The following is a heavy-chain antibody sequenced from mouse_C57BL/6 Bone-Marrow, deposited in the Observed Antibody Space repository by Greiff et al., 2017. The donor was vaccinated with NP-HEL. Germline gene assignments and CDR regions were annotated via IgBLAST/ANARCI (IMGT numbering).Heavy chain of an antibody. V-gene: IGHV3-6*01. CDR1: GYSITSGYY. CDR2: ISYDGSN. D-gene: IGHD2-5*01. J-gene: IGHJ3*01. Sequence: DVQLQESGPGLVKPSQSLSLTCSVTGYSITSGYYWNWIRQFPGNKLEWMGYISYDGSNNYNPSLKNRISITRDTSKNQFFLKLNSVTTEDTATYYCAREKNYSNYCWFAYWGQGTLVTVSA. CDR3: AREKNYSNYCWFAY.